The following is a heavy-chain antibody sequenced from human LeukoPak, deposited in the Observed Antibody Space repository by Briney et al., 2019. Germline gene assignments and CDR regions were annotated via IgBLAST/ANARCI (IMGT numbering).Heavy chain of an antibody. J-gene: IGHJ4*02. V-gene: IGHV4-59*08. Sequence: SETLSLTCTVSGGSISSYYWSWIRQPPGKGLEWIGYIYYSGSTNYNPSLKSRVTISVDTSKNQFSLKLSSVTAADTAVYYCARLTYYYDSSGYYYVVERRYFDYWGQGTLDTVSS. D-gene: IGHD3-22*01. CDR1: GGSISSYY. CDR2: IYYSGST. CDR3: ARLTYYYDSSGYYYVVERRYFDY.